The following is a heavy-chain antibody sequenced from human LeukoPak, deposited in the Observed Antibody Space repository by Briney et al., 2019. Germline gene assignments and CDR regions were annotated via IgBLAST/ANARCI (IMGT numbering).Heavy chain of an antibody. CDR3: AKDHRGYSYGSAYFDY. CDR2: LSYDGSNN. D-gene: IGHD5-18*01. J-gene: IGHJ4*02. V-gene: IGHV3-30*18. Sequence: PGRSLRLSCAASGFTFSDYGMHWVRQAPGKGLEWVSVLSYDGSNNFYADSVKGRFTISRDNSKNTLYLQMNSLRAEDTAVYYCAKDHRGYSYGSAYFDYWGQGTLVTVSS. CDR1: GFTFSDYG.